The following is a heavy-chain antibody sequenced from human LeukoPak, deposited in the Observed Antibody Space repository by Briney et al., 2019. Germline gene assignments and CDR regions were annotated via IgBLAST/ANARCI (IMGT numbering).Heavy chain of an antibody. D-gene: IGHD3-10*01. J-gene: IGHJ4*02. CDR3: AREGRGVMITGRGYFDY. CDR2: INSDGSST. V-gene: IGHV3-74*01. Sequence: PGGSLRLSCAASGFTFSSYWMHWVRHAPGKGLVWVSRINSDGSSTNYADSVKGRFTISRDNAKNTLYLQMNSLRAEDTAVYYCAREGRGVMITGRGYFDYWGQGTLVTVSS. CDR1: GFTFSSYW.